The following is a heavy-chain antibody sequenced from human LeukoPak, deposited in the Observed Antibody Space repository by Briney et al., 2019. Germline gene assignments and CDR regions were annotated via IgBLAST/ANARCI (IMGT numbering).Heavy chain of an antibody. CDR3: ARGGGPGVGYFDY. Sequence: PSQTLSLTCTVSGGSISSGSYYWSWIRQPAGKGLEWIGRIYTSGSTNYNPSLKSRVTISVDTSKNQFSLKLSSVTAADTAVYYCARGGGPGVGYFDYWGQGTLVTVSS. J-gene: IGHJ4*02. V-gene: IGHV4-61*02. CDR2: IYTSGST. CDR1: GGSISSGSYY. D-gene: IGHD2-15*01.